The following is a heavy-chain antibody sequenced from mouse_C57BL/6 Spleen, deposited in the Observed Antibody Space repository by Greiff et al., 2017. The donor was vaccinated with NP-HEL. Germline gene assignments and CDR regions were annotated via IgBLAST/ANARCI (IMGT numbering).Heavy chain of an antibody. CDR1: GFTFSSYA. J-gene: IGHJ2*01. CDR3: ARDGYYDSLYFDY. D-gene: IGHD2-4*01. CDR2: ISDGGSYT. V-gene: IGHV5-4*01. Sequence: EVKVVESGGGLVKPGGSLKLSCAASGFTFSSYAMSWVRQTPEKRLEWVATISDGGSYTYYPDNVKGRFTISRDNAKNNLYLQMSHLKSEDTAMYYCARDGYYDSLYFDYWGQGTTLTVSS.